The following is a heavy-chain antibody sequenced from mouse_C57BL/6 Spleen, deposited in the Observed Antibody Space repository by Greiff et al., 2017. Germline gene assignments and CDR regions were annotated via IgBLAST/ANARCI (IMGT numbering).Heavy chain of an antibody. Sequence: VQLQQPGAELVKPGASVKVSCKASGYTFTSYWMHWVKQRPGQGLEWIGRIHPSDSDTNYNQKFKGKATLTVDKSSSTAYMQLSSLTSEDSAVYYCAIGDYYGSSLAYWGQGTLVTVSA. CDR3: AIGDYYGSSLAY. D-gene: IGHD1-1*01. V-gene: IGHV1-74*01. J-gene: IGHJ3*01. CDR2: IHPSDSDT. CDR1: GYTFTSYW.